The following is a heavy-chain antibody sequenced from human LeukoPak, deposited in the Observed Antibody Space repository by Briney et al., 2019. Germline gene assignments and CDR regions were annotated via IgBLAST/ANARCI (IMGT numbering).Heavy chain of an antibody. V-gene: IGHV4-39*01. Sequence: SETLSLTCTVSGGSISSSSYYWGWIRQPPGKGLEWIGSIYYSGSTYYNPSLKSRVTISVDTSKNQFSLKLSSVTAADTAVYYCARAHPRGYCSSTSCYRFGYYYYYMDVWGKGTTVTVSS. CDR2: IYYSGST. CDR1: GGSISSSSYY. CDR3: ARAHPRGYCSSTSCYRFGYYYYYMDV. J-gene: IGHJ6*03. D-gene: IGHD2-2*01.